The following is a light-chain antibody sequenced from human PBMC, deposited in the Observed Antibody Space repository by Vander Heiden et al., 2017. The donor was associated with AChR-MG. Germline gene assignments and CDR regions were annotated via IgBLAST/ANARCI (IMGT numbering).Light chain of an antibody. Sequence: QSVLTQPPSVSGAPGQRVTISCTGDRTNIGADYDVPWYQQLPGKAPKLIIYGNNNRPSGVPDRFSGSKSGTSASLAITGLQPEDEADYYCQSYDTIRDALYVFGSGTKVNVL. CDR2: GNN. V-gene: IGLV1-40*01. J-gene: IGLJ1*01. CDR3: QSYDTIRDALYV. CDR1: RTNIGADYD.